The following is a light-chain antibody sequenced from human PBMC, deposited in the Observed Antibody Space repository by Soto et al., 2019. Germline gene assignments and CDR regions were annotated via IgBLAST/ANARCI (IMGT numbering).Light chain of an antibody. CDR2: GNN. CDR3: QSYDSSLSVAV. V-gene: IGLV1-40*01. CDR1: SSNIGAGYD. J-gene: IGLJ2*01. Sequence: QPVLTQPPSVSGAPGQRVTISCTGSSSNIGAGYDVHWYQHLPGTAPKLLIYGNNNRPSGVPDRFSGSKSGTSASLAITGLQAEDEADYYCQSYDSSLSVAVFGGGTKLTVL.